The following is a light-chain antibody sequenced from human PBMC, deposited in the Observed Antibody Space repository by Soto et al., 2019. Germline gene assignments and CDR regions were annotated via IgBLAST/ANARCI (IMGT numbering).Light chain of an antibody. CDR2: EVS. CDR1: SSDVGGYKY. Sequence: QSVLTQPASVSGSPEQSITISCTGTSSDVGGYKYVSWYQQLPGRAPTLIISEVSNRPSGVSDRFTGSKSGNTASLTISGLQTEDEGDYYCSSYTSSSTSVVFGGGTKLTVL. CDR3: SSYTSSSTSVV. V-gene: IGLV2-14*01. J-gene: IGLJ2*01.